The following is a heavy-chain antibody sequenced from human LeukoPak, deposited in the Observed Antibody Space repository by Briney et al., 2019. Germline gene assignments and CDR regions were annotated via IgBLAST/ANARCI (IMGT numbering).Heavy chain of an antibody. J-gene: IGHJ4*02. CDR3: ARDLSGNSYFDY. CDR2: ISYDGSNR. CDR1: GFTFSSYP. Sequence: GGSLRLSCAASGFTFSSYPMHCVRQAPGKGLEWVAVISYDGSNRYYIDSVKGRFTISRDNSKNTLYLQMNSLRAEDTAVYYCARDLSGNSYFDYWGQGTLVTVSS. V-gene: IGHV3-30-3*01. D-gene: IGHD4-23*01.